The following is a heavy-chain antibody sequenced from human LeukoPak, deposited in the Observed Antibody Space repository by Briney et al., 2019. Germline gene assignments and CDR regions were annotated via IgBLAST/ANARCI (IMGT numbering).Heavy chain of an antibody. CDR2: ISSSSSYI. J-gene: IGHJ4*02. CDR3: ARNELGYYDSSGPYYFDY. D-gene: IGHD3-22*01. V-gene: IGHV3-21*01. CDR1: GFTFSSYS. Sequence: GGSLRLSCAASGFTFSSYSMNWVRQAPGKGLEWVSSISSSSSYIYYADSVKGRFTISRDNAKNSLYLQMNSLRAEDTAVYYCARNELGYYDSSGPYYFDYWGQGTLVTVSS.